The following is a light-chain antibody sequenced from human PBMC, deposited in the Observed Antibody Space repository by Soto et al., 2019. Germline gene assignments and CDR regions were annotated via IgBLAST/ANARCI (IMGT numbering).Light chain of an antibody. CDR1: SSDIGSHNF. V-gene: IGLV2-14*01. J-gene: IGLJ3*02. CDR2: GVS. CDR3: RSYTSNYIGV. Sequence: QSVLTQPASVSGSPGQSITISCTGTSSDIGSHNFVSWHQQHPGKAPKFIIYGVSNRPSGVSNLFSGSKSGNTASLTIAGLQADDAADYYCRSYTSNYIGVFGGGTKLTVL.